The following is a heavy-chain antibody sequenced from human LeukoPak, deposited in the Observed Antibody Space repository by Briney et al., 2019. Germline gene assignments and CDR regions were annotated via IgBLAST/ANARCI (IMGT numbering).Heavy chain of an antibody. D-gene: IGHD1-26*01. Sequence: GGSLRLSCAASGFTFSSYDMHWVRQATGKGLEWVSAIGTAGDTYYPGSVKGRFTISRENAKNSLYLQMNSLRAGDTAVYYCARDRLKVGATDAPLEHWGQGTLVTVSS. CDR2: IGTAGDT. V-gene: IGHV3-13*01. J-gene: IGHJ1*01. CDR1: GFTFSSYD. CDR3: ARDRLKVGATDAPLEH.